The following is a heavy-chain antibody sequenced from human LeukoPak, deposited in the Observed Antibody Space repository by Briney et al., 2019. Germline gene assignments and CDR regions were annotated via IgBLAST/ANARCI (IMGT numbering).Heavy chain of an antibody. CDR3: ARAFLFSRDDYGDYGAFDI. J-gene: IGHJ3*02. D-gene: IGHD4-17*01. CDR1: GGSISSYY. CDR2: MYTSGST. V-gene: IGHV4-4*07. Sequence: PSETLSLTCTVSGGSISSYYWSWIRQPAGKGLEWIGRMYTSGSTNYNPSLKSRVTMSVDTSKNQFSLKLSSVTAADTAVYYCARAFLFSRDDYGDYGAFDIWGQGTMVTVSS.